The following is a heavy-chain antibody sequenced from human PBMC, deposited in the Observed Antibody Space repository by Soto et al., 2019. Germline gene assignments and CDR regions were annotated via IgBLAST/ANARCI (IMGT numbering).Heavy chain of an antibody. D-gene: IGHD3-10*01. J-gene: IGHJ6*02. CDR3: ARDSSYYSGSGSFSTYHFFGMDI. CDR2: INTSRGTA. CDR1: GYTFTRYH. V-gene: IGHV1-46*01. Sequence: QVQLLQSGAEVKKPGASVKVSCKASGYTFTRYHVHWVRQAPGQGLEWMGVINTSRGTAAYAQEFIGRASLTTNTSTDTVYMELNSLTSQDTAVYYCARDSSYYSGSGSFSTYHFFGMDIWAQGTTVTVS.